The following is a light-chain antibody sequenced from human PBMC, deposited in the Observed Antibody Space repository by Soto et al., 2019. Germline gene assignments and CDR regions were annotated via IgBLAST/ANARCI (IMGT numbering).Light chain of an antibody. CDR3: LQHNNYPWT. Sequence: DIQMTQSPSAMSASVGDRVTITCRASQDISNYLAWFQQKPGKVPKRLIYDASSLQRGVPSRFRGSGSGTDFTLTISSLQHEDFATYYCLQHNNYPWTFGQGTKVDIK. J-gene: IGKJ1*01. CDR2: DAS. V-gene: IGKV1-17*03. CDR1: QDISNY.